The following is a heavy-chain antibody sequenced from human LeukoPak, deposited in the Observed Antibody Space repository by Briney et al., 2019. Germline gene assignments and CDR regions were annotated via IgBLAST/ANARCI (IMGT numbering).Heavy chain of an antibody. D-gene: IGHD2-21*02. CDR1: GSTFSSYA. Sequence: PGRSLRLSCAASGSTFSSYAMHWVRQAPGKGLEWVAVISYDGSNKYYADSVKGRFTISRDNSKNTLYLQMNSLRAEDTAVYYCARDCGGDCYTDAFDIWGQGTMVTVSS. CDR2: ISYDGSNK. J-gene: IGHJ3*02. CDR3: ARDCGGDCYTDAFDI. V-gene: IGHV3-30-3*01.